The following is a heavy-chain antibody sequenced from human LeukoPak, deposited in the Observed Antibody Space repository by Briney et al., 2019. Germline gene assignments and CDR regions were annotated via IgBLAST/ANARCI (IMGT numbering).Heavy chain of an antibody. CDR2: IKEDGSEK. V-gene: IGHV3-7*01. CDR3: ARDAVDTANAV. Sequence: GGSLRLSCAASGFTFSSYWMSWVRQVPGKGLEWVANIKEDGSEKHFVDSVKGRFTISRDNAKNSLYLQMNSLRAEDTAVYYCARDAVDTANAVWGQGTTVTVSS. CDR1: GFTFSSYW. D-gene: IGHD5-18*01. J-gene: IGHJ6*02.